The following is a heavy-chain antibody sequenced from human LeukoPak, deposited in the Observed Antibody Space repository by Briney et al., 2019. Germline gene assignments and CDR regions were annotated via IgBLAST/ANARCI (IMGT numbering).Heavy chain of an antibody. CDR1: GYTFTGYY. D-gene: IGHD5-24*01. Sequence: GASVKVSCKAAGYTFTGYYMHWVRQDPGQGLEWMGWINPNSGGTNYAQKFQGRVTMTRDTSISTAYMELSRLRSDDTAVYYCARVRDGYNDAYDIWGQGTMVTVTS. V-gene: IGHV1-2*02. J-gene: IGHJ3*02. CDR3: ARVRDGYNDAYDI. CDR2: INPNSGGT.